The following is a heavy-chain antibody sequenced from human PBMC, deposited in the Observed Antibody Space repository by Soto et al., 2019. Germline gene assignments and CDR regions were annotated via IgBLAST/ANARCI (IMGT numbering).Heavy chain of an antibody. D-gene: IGHD2-2*02. CDR1: GGSVSSDTHY. V-gene: IGHV4-61*01. CDR2: IYSSGST. CDR3: APFVSSCRGPTCYIRADV. Sequence: SETLSLTGTVSGGSVSSDTHYWSWIRQPPGKRLEWIGFIYSSGSTNYNPSLKSRVTMSVDTSKNQFSLKLRSVIVADTAVYHCAPFVSSCRGPTCYIRADVWGQGNTVTVSS. J-gene: IGHJ6*02.